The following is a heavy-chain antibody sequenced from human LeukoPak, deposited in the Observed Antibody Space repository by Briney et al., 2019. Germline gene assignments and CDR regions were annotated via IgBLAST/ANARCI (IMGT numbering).Heavy chain of an antibody. Sequence: GRSLRLSCAASGFTFSSYSMNWVRQAPGKGLEWVSYISSSSSTIYYADSVKGRFTISRDNAKNSLYLQMNSLRAEDTAVYYCARRPSTTIFGVVIIHYYYMDVWGKGTTVTVSS. J-gene: IGHJ6*03. CDR2: ISSSSSTI. V-gene: IGHV3-48*01. CDR3: ARRPSTTIFGVVIIHYYYMDV. D-gene: IGHD3-3*01. CDR1: GFTFSSYS.